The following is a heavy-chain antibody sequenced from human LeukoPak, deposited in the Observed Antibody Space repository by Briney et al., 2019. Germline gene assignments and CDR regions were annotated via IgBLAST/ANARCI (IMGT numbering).Heavy chain of an antibody. CDR1: GYTLTELS. CDR2: FDPEDGET. Sequence: GASVKVSCKVSGYTLTELSMHWVRQAPGKGLEWMGGFDPEDGETIYAQKFQGRVTMTEDTSTDTAYMELSSLRSEDTAVYYCATAPASHDSSGPQPYGWGQGTLVTVPS. D-gene: IGHD3-22*01. CDR3: ATAPASHDSSGPQPYG. V-gene: IGHV1-24*01. J-gene: IGHJ4*02.